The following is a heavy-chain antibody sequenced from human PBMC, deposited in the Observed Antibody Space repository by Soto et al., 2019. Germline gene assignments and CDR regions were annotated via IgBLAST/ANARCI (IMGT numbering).Heavy chain of an antibody. D-gene: IGHD6-19*01. V-gene: IGHV3-74*01. CDR1: GFTFREHW. Sequence: EVQLVESGGGLVQPGGSLRLYCAASGFTFREHWMHWVRQAPGKGLVWVSRINSDGSTTTYADSVKGRFTISRDNAKSTLYLQLNSLRAEDTALYYCARGYSSGPDYWGQGTLVTVSS. J-gene: IGHJ4*02. CDR3: ARGYSSGPDY. CDR2: INSDGSTT.